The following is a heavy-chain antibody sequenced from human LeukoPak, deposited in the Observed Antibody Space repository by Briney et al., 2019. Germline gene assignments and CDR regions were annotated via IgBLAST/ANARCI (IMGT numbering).Heavy chain of an antibody. D-gene: IGHD2-2*01. CDR1: GFTFSSQA. CDR3: ARCTASCYANAFDV. J-gene: IGHJ3*01. V-gene: IGHV3-23*01. Sequence: GGSLRLSCAASGFTFSSQAMTWVRQAPGKGLEWVSRITHSGSSTYYADSVKGRFTISRDNSKKTLYLQMNSLRPEDTAVYYCARCTASCYANAFDVWGQGTLLTVSS. CDR2: ITHSGSST.